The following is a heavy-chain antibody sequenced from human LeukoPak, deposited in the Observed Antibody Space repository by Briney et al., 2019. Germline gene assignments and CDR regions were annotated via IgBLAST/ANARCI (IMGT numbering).Heavy chain of an antibody. CDR3: AREGIYSSSPCFDY. Sequence: GRSLRLSCAASGFTFSSYAMHWVRQAPGKGLEWVAVISYDGSNKYYAGSVKGRFTISRDNSKNTLYLQMNSLRAEDTAVYYCAREGIYSSSPCFDYWGQGTLVTVSS. V-gene: IGHV3-30-3*01. J-gene: IGHJ4*02. D-gene: IGHD6-13*01. CDR1: GFTFSSYA. CDR2: ISYDGSNK.